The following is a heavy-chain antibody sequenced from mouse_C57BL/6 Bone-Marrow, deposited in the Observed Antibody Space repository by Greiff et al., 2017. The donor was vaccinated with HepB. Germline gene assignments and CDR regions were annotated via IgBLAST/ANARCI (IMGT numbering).Heavy chain of an antibody. CDR1: GYTFTDYN. CDR3: ARLSHYGNYEGVDDY. Sequence: VQLKQSGPELVKPGASVKIPCKASGYTFTDYNMDWVKQSHGKSLEWIGDINPNNGGTIYNQKFKGKATLTVDKSSSTAYMELRSLTSEDTAVYYCARLSHYGNYEGVDDYWGQGTTLTVSS. V-gene: IGHV1-18*01. D-gene: IGHD2-1*01. J-gene: IGHJ2*01. CDR2: INPNNGGT.